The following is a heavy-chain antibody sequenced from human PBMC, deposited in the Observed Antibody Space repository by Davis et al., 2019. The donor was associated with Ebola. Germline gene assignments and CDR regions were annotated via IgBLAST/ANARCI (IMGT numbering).Heavy chain of an antibody. V-gene: IGHV4-59*11. Sequence: PSETLSLTCTVSGGSISSHYWSWIRQPPGKGLEWIGYIYYSGSTNYNPSLKSRVTISVDTSKNQFSLKLSSVTAADTAVYYCAREQRGFGSGSYSYYYYGMDVWGQGTTVTVSS. J-gene: IGHJ6*02. CDR2: IYYSGST. D-gene: IGHD3-10*01. CDR3: AREQRGFGSGSYSYYYYGMDV. CDR1: GGSISSHY.